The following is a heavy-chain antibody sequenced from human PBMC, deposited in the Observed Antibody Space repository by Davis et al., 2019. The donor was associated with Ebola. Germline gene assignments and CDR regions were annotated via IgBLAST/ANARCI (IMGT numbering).Heavy chain of an antibody. CDR3: ARGAFGELAPSVDYYYMDV. CDR1: GFTFSSYW. Sequence: PGGSLRLSCAASGFTFSSYWMSWVRQAPGKGLEWVANIKQDGSEKYYVDSVKGRFTISRDNAKNSLYLQMNSLRAEDTAVYYCARGAFGELAPSVDYYYMDVWGKGTTVTVSS. D-gene: IGHD3-10*01. J-gene: IGHJ6*03. CDR2: IKQDGSEK. V-gene: IGHV3-7*03.